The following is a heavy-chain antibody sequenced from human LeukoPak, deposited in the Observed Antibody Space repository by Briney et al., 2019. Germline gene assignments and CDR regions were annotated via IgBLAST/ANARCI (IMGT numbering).Heavy chain of an antibody. CDR1: GGSISSYY. Sequence: PSGTLSLTCTVSGGSISSYYWSWIRQPPGKGLEWIGYIYYSGSTNYNPSLKSRVTISVDTSKNQFSLKLSSVTAADTAVYYCARHKNRASWFDPWGQGTLVTVSS. CDR3: ARHKNRASWFDP. CDR2: IYYSGST. J-gene: IGHJ5*02. V-gene: IGHV4-59*08. D-gene: IGHD1-14*01.